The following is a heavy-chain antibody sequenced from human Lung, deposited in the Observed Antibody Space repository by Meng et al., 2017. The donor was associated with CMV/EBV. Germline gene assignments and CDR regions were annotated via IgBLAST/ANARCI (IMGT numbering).Heavy chain of an antibody. CDR2: IIPILGIA. D-gene: IGHD1-7*01. Sequence: SXXVSXKASGGTFSSYAISWVRQAPGQGLEWMGGIIPILGIANCAQKFQGRVTITADKSTSTAYMELSSLRSEDTAVYYCASRTGTPKRGCNWFEPWGQGNXVNGAS. J-gene: IGHJ5*02. CDR1: GGTFSSYA. CDR3: ASRTGTPKRGCNWFEP. V-gene: IGHV1-69*10.